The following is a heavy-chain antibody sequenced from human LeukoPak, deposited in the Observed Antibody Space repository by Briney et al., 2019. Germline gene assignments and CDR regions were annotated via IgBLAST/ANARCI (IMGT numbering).Heavy chain of an antibody. CDR1: GYSFTSYW. Sequence: GESLKISCKGSGYSFTSYWIGWVRQMPGKGLEWMGIIYPGDSDTRYSPSFQGQATISADKSISTAYLQWSSLKASDTAMYYCARHLVVEKGYYYYYMDVWGKGTTVTVSS. V-gene: IGHV5-51*01. CDR3: ARHLVVEKGYYYYYMDV. D-gene: IGHD3-22*01. J-gene: IGHJ6*03. CDR2: IYPGDSDT.